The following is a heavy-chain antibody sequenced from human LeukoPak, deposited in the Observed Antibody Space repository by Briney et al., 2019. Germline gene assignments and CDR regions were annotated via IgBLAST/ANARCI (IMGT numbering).Heavy chain of an antibody. CDR2: ISYDGSNK. CDR1: GFTFSSYA. CDR3: ARDLGEYYDSSGYSFVGAFDI. J-gene: IGHJ3*02. Sequence: PGRSLRLSCAASGFTFSSYAMHWVRQAPGKGLEWVAVISYDGSNKYYADSVKGRFTISRDNSKNTLYLQMNSLRAEDTAVYYCARDLGEYYDSSGYSFVGAFDIWGQGTMVTVSS. D-gene: IGHD3-22*01. V-gene: IGHV3-30*04.